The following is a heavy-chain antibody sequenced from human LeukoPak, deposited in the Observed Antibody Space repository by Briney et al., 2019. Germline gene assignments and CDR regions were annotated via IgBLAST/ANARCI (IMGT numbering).Heavy chain of an antibody. J-gene: IGHJ5*02. CDR3: ARDDEEYLDP. CDR1: GGSISSYY. V-gene: IGHV4-59*01. CDR2: IYYSGRT. D-gene: IGHD2-2*01. Sequence: SETLSLTCTVLGGSISSYYWSWIRQPPGKGLGWIGYIYYSGRTNYNPSLKSRVTISVDTSKNQFSLKLSSVTAADTAVYYCARDDEEYLDPWGQGTLVTVSS.